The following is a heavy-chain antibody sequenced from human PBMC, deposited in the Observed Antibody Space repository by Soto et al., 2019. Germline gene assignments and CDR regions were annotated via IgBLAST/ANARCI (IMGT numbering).Heavy chain of an antibody. CDR2: INPNSGGT. CDR3: ARVAVAGAPPDY. J-gene: IGHJ4*02. V-gene: IGHV1-2*04. Sequence: ASVKVSCKASGYTFTAYYMPWVRQAPGQGLEWMGWINPNSGGTNYAQKFQGWVTMTRDTSISTAYMELSRLRSDDTAVYYCARVAVAGAPPDYWGQGTLVTVSS. CDR1: GYTFTAYY. D-gene: IGHD6-19*01.